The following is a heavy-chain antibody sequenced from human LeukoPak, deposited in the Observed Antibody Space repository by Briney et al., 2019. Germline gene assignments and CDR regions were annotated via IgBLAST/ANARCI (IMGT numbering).Heavy chain of an antibody. CDR3: VKRASYCSSTSCHNWFDP. CDR2: ISSNGGST. D-gene: IGHD2-2*01. Sequence: GSLRLSCSASGFTFSSYAMHWVRQAPGKGLEYVSAISSNGGSTYYADSVKGRFTISRDNSKNTLYLRMSSLRAEDTAVYYCVKRASYCSSTSCHNWFDPWGQGTLVTVSS. CDR1: GFTFSSYA. V-gene: IGHV3-64D*06. J-gene: IGHJ5*02.